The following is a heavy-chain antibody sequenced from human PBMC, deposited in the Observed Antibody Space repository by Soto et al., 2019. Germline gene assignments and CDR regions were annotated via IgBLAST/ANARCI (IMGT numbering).Heavy chain of an antibody. J-gene: IGHJ4*02. CDR3: ATSFTAGTISGY. CDR2: IYYSGST. D-gene: IGHD6-13*01. V-gene: IGHV4-31*03. CDR1: GGSISSGGYY. Sequence: SETLSLTCTVSGGSISSGGYYWSWIRQHPGKGLEWIGYIYYSGSTYYNPSLKSRVTISVDTSKNQFSLKLSSVTAADTAVYYCATSFTAGTISGYWGQGTLVTVSS.